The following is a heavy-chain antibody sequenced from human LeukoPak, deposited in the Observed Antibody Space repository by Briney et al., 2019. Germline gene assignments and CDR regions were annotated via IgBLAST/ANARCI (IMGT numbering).Heavy chain of an antibody. Sequence: GGSLRLSCAASGFTFSSYNMNWVRQAPGKGLEWVSYISSSSSTIYYADSVKGRFTISRDNAKKSLYLQMNSLRAEDTAVHYCVRLTVGAGSWGQGTLVTVSS. CDR3: VRLTVGAGS. D-gene: IGHD1-26*01. J-gene: IGHJ5*02. CDR2: ISSSSSTI. V-gene: IGHV3-48*01. CDR1: GFTFSSYN.